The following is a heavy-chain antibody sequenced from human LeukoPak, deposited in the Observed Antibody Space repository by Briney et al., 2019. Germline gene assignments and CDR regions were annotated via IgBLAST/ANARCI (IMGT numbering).Heavy chain of an antibody. CDR3: ARAQYGAFDY. CDR1: GFTFSNYW. D-gene: IGHD4/OR15-4a*01. CDR2: INTDGSST. J-gene: IGHJ4*02. Sequence: GGSLRLSCAASGFTFSNYWMDWVRQAPGKGLVWVSRINTDGSSTNYADSVKGRFTISRDNAKNTLYLQMNSLRAEDTAVYYCARAQYGAFDYWGQGTLVTVSS. V-gene: IGHV3-74*01.